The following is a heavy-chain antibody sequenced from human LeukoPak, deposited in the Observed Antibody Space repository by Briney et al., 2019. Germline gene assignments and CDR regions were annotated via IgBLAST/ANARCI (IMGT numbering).Heavy chain of an antibody. Sequence: GGCLRLSCAASGFTFSSYAMSWVCQAPGKGLEWVSLISGSGGDTYYADSVKGRLTISRDISKNTLYLQMNSLSAEDTAVYYCAKGDSGMVRRYYFDYWGQGTLVTVSS. CDR2: ISGSGGDT. D-gene: IGHD5-18*01. CDR1: GFTFSSYA. CDR3: AKGDSGMVRRYYFDY. V-gene: IGHV3-23*01. J-gene: IGHJ4*02.